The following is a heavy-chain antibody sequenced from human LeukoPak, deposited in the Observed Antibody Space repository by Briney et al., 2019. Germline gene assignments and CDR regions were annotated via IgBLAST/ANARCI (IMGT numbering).Heavy chain of an antibody. CDR3: ARLMFRGLRLAGYSGMDV. D-gene: IGHD3-16*01. CDR1: GFTFSSHL. Sequence: GGSLRLSCAASGFTFSSHLMHWVRQAQGTGLVWVSSVKSDGTATNYADSVKGRFTISRDNAKNTLYLQMNSLRVEDTAVYYCARLMFRGLRLAGYSGMDVWGQGTTVTVSS. V-gene: IGHV3-74*01. CDR2: VKSDGTAT. J-gene: IGHJ6*02.